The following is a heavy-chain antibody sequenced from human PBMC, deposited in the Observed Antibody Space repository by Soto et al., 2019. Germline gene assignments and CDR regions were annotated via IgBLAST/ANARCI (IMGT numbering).Heavy chain of an antibody. CDR1: GYTFTSYA. D-gene: IGHD1-26*01. CDR3: VRLPLVYSSHSYYGMDL. J-gene: IGHJ6*02. V-gene: IGHV1-18*04. Sequence: QVHLVQSGNEVTKPGASVKVSCKASGYTFTSYAMTWVRQAPGQGLEWMGWVNTYNANTKYAEKLQGRVTMTTDSSTSTAYMELRSLRSDDTAVNYCVRLPLVYSSHSYYGMDLWGQGTTVTVAS. CDR2: VNTYNANT.